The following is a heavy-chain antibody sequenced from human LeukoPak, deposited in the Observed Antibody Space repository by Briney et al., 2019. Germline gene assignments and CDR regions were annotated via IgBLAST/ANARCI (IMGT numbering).Heavy chain of an antibody. J-gene: IGHJ3*02. CDR3: ARGDIVVVPAANAFDI. CDR1: GFTFSSYG. V-gene: IGHV3-33*01. D-gene: IGHD2-2*01. Sequence: GGSLRLSCAASGFTFSSYGMHWVRQAPGKGLEWVAVIWYDGSNKHYADSVKGRFTISRDNSKNTLYLQMNSLRAEDTAVYYCARGDIVVVPAANAFDIWGQGTMVTVSS. CDR2: IWYDGSNK.